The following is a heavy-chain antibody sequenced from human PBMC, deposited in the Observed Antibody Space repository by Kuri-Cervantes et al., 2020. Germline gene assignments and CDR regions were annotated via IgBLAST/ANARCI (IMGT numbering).Heavy chain of an antibody. J-gene: IGHJ4*02. Sequence: LSLTCAASGFTVSSNYMSWVRQAPGKGLEWVSVIYSCGSTYYADSVKGRFTISRDNSKDTLYLQVNSLRAEDTAVYYCASVARPLGYWGQGTLVTVSS. CDR2: IYSCGST. D-gene: IGHD6-6*01. CDR1: GFTVSSNY. CDR3: ASVARPLGY. V-gene: IGHV3-66*03.